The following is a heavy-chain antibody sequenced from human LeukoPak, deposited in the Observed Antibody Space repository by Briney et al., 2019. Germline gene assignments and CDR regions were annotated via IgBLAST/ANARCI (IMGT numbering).Heavy chain of an antibody. CDR3: ARVPVVVPAAMPGPHFDY. Sequence: SETLSLTCTVSGGSFSSYYWSWIRQPPGKGLEYIGSIYYSGRTYYNPSLKSRVTISVDTSKNQFSLKLSSVTAADTAVYYCARVPVVVPAAMPGPHFDYWGQGTLVTVSS. D-gene: IGHD2-2*01. CDR2: IYYSGRT. J-gene: IGHJ4*02. CDR1: GGSFSSYY. V-gene: IGHV4-59*01.